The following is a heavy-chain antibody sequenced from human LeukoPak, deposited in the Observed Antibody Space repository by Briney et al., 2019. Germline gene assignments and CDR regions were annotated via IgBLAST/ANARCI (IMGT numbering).Heavy chain of an antibody. CDR3: ARHLSGGYEFDY. V-gene: IGHV4-59*08. CDR1: GGSISSYY. Sequence: SETLSLTCTVSGGSISSYYWSWIRQPPGKGLEWIGYMYYSGSTNYNPSLKSRVTISVDTSKNRFSLKLSSVTAADTAVYYCARHLSGGYEFDYWGQGTLVTVSS. D-gene: IGHD1-26*01. CDR2: MYYSGST. J-gene: IGHJ4*02.